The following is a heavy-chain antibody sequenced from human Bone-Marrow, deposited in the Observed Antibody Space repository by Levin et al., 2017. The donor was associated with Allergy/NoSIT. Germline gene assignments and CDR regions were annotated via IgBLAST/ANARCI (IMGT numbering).Heavy chain of an antibody. CDR3: ARSLRRENFDY. Sequence: PSETLSLTCTVSGDSLSSYYWSWIRPPPGKRLEWIAYISYSGSTNYNPSLKSRVTLSVDTSKNHFSLNLTSVTAADTAVYYCARSLRRENFDYWGQGILVTVSS. V-gene: IGHV4-59*01. CDR1: GDSLSSYY. CDR2: ISYSGST. D-gene: IGHD5-24*01. J-gene: IGHJ4*02.